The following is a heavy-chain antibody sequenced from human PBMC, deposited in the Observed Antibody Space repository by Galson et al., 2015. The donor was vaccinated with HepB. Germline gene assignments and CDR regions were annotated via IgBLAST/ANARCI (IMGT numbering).Heavy chain of an antibody. CDR1: GFTFSNYW. CDR2: INTDGGSI. CDR3: GRGYYGSGSPSGFEY. D-gene: IGHD3-10*01. V-gene: IGHV3-74*01. J-gene: IGHJ4*02. Sequence: SLRLSCAASGFTFSNYWMHWVRQAPGKGLVWVSRINTDGGSINYADSVKGRFTVSRDNAENTLHLQMSSLRTEDTAVYYCGRGYYGSGSPSGFEYWGQGTLVTVSS.